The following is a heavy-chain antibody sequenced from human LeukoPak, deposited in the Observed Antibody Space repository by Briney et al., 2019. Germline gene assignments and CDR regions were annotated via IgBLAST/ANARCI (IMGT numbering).Heavy chain of an antibody. J-gene: IGHJ3*02. V-gene: IGHV4-59*01. D-gene: IGHD3-22*01. CDR1: GGSISSYY. CDR3: AREGYYDSSGYYYAAFDI. Sequence: SETLSLTCTVSGGSISSYYWSWIRQPPGKGLEWIGYIYYSGSTNYNPSLKSRVTISVDTSKNQFSLKLSSVTAAHTGVYYCAREGYYDSSGYYYAAFDIWGQGTMVTVSS. CDR2: IYYSGST.